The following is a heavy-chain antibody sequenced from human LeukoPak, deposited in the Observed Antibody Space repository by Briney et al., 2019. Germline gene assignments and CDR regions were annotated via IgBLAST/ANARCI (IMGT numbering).Heavy chain of an antibody. V-gene: IGHV3-53*01. J-gene: IGHJ6*02. CDR2: IYSGGRT. Sequence: RGSLRLSCAASGFTVSSNYMRWGRQAPREGLEWGSVIYSGGRTYYTASVTGRFTISRDNSKNPLYLHMNSLRAEDTAVYYCARDRNVVPAANRGGRYYYYGMDVWGQGTTVTVSS. CDR1: GFTVSSNY. D-gene: IGHD2-2*01. CDR3: ARDRNVVPAANRGGRYYYYGMDV.